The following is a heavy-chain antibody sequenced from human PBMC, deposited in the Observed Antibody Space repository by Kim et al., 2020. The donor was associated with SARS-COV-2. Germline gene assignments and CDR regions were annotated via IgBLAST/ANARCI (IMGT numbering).Heavy chain of an antibody. CDR3: ARDRDGYSYGSSGMDV. Sequence: SVKGRFTISRDNSKTTVYLQMNGLRAEDTAVYYCARDRDGYSYGSSGMDVWGQGTTVTVSS. V-gene: IGHV3-30*07. D-gene: IGHD5-18*01. J-gene: IGHJ6*02.